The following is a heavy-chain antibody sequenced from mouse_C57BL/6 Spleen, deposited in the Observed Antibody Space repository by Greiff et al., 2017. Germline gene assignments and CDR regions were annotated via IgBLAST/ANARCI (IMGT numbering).Heavy chain of an antibody. V-gene: IGHV2-2*01. CDR2: IWSGGST. D-gene: IGHD1-1*02. Sequence: VQLQQSGPGLVQPSQSLSITCTVSGFSLTSYGVHWVRQSPGKGLEWLGVIWSGGSTDYNAAFISRLSISKDNSKSQVFFKMNSLQADDTAIYYCARNTVITTLVAPYFYVWGTETTVTVSS. J-gene: IGHJ1*03. CDR1: GFSLTSYG. CDR3: ARNTVITTLVAPYFYV.